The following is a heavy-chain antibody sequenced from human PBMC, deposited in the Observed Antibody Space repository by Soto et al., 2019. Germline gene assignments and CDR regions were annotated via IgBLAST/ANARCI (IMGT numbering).Heavy chain of an antibody. V-gene: IGHV3-23*01. D-gene: IGHD2-21*02. J-gene: IGHJ4*02. Sequence: AAGFTFSSYAMSWVRQAPGKGLEWVSAISGSGGSTYYADSVKGRFTISRDNSKNTLYLQMNSLRAEDTAVYYCAKSGGNSPQWGQGTLVTVYS. CDR3: AKSGGNSPQ. CDR2: ISGSGGST. CDR1: GFTFSSYA.